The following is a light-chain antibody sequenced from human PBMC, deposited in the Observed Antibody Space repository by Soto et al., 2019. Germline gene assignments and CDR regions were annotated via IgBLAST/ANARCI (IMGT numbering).Light chain of an antibody. CDR3: QQYGSSALFT. Sequence: EIVLTQSPGTLSLSPGERATLSCRASQSVSSSYLAWYQQKPGQAPRLLIYGASSWATGIPDRFSGSGSGTDFSLAISIVEPEEFAVYYCQQYGSSALFTFGPGTKVEIK. V-gene: IGKV3-20*01. J-gene: IGKJ3*01. CDR2: GAS. CDR1: QSVSSSY.